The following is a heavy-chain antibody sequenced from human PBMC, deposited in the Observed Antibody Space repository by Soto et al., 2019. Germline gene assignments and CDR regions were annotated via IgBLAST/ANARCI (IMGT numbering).Heavy chain of an antibody. J-gene: IGHJ4*02. CDR1: GYTFTSYY. CDR2: TNPSGGST. V-gene: IGHV1-46*03. CDR3: ARSGYDILTGYYIVPFDY. D-gene: IGHD3-9*01. Sequence: ASVKVSCKASGYTFTSYYMHWVRQAPGQGLEWMGITNPSGGSTSYAQKFQGRVTMTRDTSTSTVYMELSSLRSEDTAVYYCARSGYDILTGYYIVPFDYWGQGTLVTVSS.